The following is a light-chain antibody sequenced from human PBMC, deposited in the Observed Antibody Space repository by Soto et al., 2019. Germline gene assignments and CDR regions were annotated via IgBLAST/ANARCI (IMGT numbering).Light chain of an antibody. CDR1: QSIRNN. J-gene: IGKJ4*01. CDR3: QQYNKWPLT. V-gene: IGKV3-15*01. CDR2: DAS. Sequence: EIMMTQSPAALSVSPGERATLSCRTNQSIRNNLAWYQQRPGQAPRLLIYDASTRATGIPARFSGSGSGTEFSLTISSLQSEDFAVYHCQQYNKWPLTFGGGTKVEIK.